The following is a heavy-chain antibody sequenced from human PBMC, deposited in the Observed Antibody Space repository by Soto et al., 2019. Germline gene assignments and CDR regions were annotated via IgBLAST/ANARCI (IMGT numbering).Heavy chain of an antibody. CDR3: AKSGSGWYYFDY. CDR1: GFTFSSYA. V-gene: IGHV3-23*01. CDR2: ISASGGST. J-gene: IGHJ4*02. D-gene: IGHD6-19*01. Sequence: GGSLRLSCAASGFTFSSYAMSWVRQAPGKGLEWVSAISASGGSTYYADSVKGRFTISRDNSKNTLYLQMNSLRAEDTAVYYCAKSGSGWYYFDYWGQGTLVTVYS.